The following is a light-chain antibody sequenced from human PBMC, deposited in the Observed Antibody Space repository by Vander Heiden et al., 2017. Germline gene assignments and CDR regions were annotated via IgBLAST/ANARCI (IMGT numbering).Light chain of an antibody. CDR1: SNNVGNLG. J-gene: IGLJ3*02. CDR2: RNN. CDR3: LTWDSSLSVWV. V-gene: IGLV10-54*04. Sequence: QAGLTQPPSVSKGLRQTATLTCTGHSNNVGNLGAAWLQQHQGHPPKLLSHRNNNRPSGISERFSASRSGNTAPLTITGLQPEDEADYYCLTWDSSLSVWVFGGGTKLTVL.